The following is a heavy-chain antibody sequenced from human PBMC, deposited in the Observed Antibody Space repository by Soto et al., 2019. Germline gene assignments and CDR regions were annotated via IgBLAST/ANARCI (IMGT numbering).Heavy chain of an antibody. J-gene: IGHJ4*02. CDR3: TRGPRPIWTGTGAX. V-gene: IGHV3-74*01. D-gene: IGHD3-10*01. CDR2: IYNDGTYS. CDR1: GFIFKMCW. Sequence: PGGSLRLSCAVSGFIFKMCWMPCVRQSPGKGLVGISRIYNDGTYSDYAYSVRGRVTISRDNVKQTMYLQMNNCIAEDSGLYYCTRGPRPIWTGTGAXWGQVTHVTVSX.